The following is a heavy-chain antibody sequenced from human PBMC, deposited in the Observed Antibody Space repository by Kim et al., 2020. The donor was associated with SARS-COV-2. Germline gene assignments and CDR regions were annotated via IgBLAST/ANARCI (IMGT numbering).Heavy chain of an antibody. D-gene: IGHD6-6*01. V-gene: IGHV3-33*03. J-gene: IGHJ5*02. CDR1: GFTFCSYD. Sequence: GGSLRLSCAASGFTFCSYDMHWVRQAPGRGLEGVADVWSNGNNKYYADSVKGRFTISRDNSKNTLYLQLNIMSPADTDAYYCACAVSVVRRGAWFRPWG. CDR3: ACAVSVVRRGAWFRP. CDR2: VWSNGNNK.